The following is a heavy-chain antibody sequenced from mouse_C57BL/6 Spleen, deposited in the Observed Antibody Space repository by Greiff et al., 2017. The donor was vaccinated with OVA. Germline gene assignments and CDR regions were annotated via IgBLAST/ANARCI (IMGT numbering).Heavy chain of an antibody. V-gene: IGHV1-69*01. D-gene: IGHD2-12*01. Sequence: QVQLQQPGAELVMPGASVKLSCKASGYTFTSYWMHWVKQRPGQGLEWIGEIDPSDSYTNYNQKFKGKSTLTVDKSSSTAYMQLSSLTSEDSAVYDGARGEYTIVSWFAYWGQGTLVTVSA. J-gene: IGHJ3*01. CDR3: ARGEYTIVSWFAY. CDR1: GYTFTSYW. CDR2: IDPSDSYT.